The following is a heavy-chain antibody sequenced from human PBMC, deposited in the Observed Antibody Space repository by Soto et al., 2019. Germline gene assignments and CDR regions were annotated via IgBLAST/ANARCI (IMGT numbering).Heavy chain of an antibody. D-gene: IGHD1-26*01. V-gene: IGHV1-2*02. CDR1: GYTFTGYY. CDR3: WGGSSLGRSYDAFDI. Sequence: ASVKVSCKASGYTFTGYYMHWVRQAPGQGLEWMGWINPNSGGTNYAQKFQGRVTMTRDTSISTAYMELSRLRSDDTAVYYCWGGSSLGRSYDAFDIWGQGTMVTVSS. CDR2: INPNSGGT. J-gene: IGHJ3*02.